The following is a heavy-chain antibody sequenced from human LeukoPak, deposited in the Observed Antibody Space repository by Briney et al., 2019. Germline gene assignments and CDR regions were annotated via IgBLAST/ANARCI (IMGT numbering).Heavy chain of an antibody. Sequence: GGSLRLSCAASGFNFEDYAMHWVRQAPGKGLVWVSHINSDESSTSYADSVKGRFTISRDNAKNTLYLQMNSLRADDTAVYYCARGGVPAALDYWGQGILVTVSS. CDR2: INSDESST. V-gene: IGHV3-74*01. D-gene: IGHD2-2*01. J-gene: IGHJ4*02. CDR3: ARGGVPAALDY. CDR1: GFNFEDYA.